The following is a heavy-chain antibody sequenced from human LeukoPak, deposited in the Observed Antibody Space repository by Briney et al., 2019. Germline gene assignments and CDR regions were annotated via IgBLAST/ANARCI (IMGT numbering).Heavy chain of an antibody. CDR3: AKDTYGLARVTMVGGDY. J-gene: IGHJ4*02. V-gene: IGHV3-23*01. Sequence: GGSLRLSCAASGFTFRSYAMSWVRQAPGKGLEWVSVISGSGDSTYYADSVKGRFTISRDNSKNTLYLQMNSLRAEDTAVYYCAKDTYGLARVTMVGGDYWGQGTLVTVSS. D-gene: IGHD3-10*02. CDR1: GFTFRSYA. CDR2: ISGSGDST.